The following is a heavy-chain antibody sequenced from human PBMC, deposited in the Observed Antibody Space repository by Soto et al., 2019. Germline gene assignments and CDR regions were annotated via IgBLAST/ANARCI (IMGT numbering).Heavy chain of an antibody. J-gene: IGHJ4*02. CDR2: ISSSSSTI. D-gene: IGHD4-17*01. CDR3: ARDRGTGIYDGDADY. Sequence: EVQLVESGGGLVQPGGSLRLSCAASGFTFSSYSMNWVRQAPGKGLEWVSYISSSSSTIYYADSVKGRFTISRDNAKNSLYPQMNSLRDEDTAVYYCARDRGTGIYDGDADYWGQGTLVTVSS. CDR1: GFTFSSYS. V-gene: IGHV3-48*02.